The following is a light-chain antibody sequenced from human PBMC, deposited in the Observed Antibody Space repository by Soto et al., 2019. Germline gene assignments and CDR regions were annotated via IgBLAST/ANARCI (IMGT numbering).Light chain of an antibody. J-gene: IGKJ4*01. CDR1: QSVDSDH. CDR3: QQYEISPLT. CDR2: GAS. V-gene: IGKV3-20*01. Sequence: EIVFTHSPVTLSLSPGERPTLSCRASQSVDSDHLAWYQQKPGQPPRLLIYGASRRATGIPDRFSGSGSGTDFTLSISRLEPEDFAVYYCQQYEISPLTFGGGTKVDIK.